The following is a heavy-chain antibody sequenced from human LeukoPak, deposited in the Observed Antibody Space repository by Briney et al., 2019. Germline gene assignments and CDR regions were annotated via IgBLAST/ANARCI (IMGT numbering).Heavy chain of an antibody. CDR1: GYTLTELS. CDR2: FDPEDGET. Sequence: ASVKDSCKVSGYTLTELSMHWVRQAPGKGLEWMGGFDPEDGETIYAQKFQGRVTMTEDTSTDTAYMELSSLRSEDTAVYYCATDNGSSWYLRAFDIWGQGTMVTVSS. CDR3: ATDNGSSWYLRAFDI. J-gene: IGHJ3*02. D-gene: IGHD6-13*01. V-gene: IGHV1-24*01.